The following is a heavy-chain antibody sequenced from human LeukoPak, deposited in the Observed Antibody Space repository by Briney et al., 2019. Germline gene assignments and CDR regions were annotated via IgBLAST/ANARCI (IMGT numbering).Heavy chain of an antibody. CDR1: GDTFTSYA. J-gene: IGHJ4*02. Sequence: SVKVSCTASGDTFTSYAISWVRQAPGQGLEWRGRIIPIFGTANYEQKFQGRVTITTDESTSTAYMELSSLRSEDTAVYYCARSRITGTLDYWGQGTLVTVSS. CDR3: ARSRITGTLDY. D-gene: IGHD1-20*01. CDR2: IIPIFGTA. V-gene: IGHV1-69*05.